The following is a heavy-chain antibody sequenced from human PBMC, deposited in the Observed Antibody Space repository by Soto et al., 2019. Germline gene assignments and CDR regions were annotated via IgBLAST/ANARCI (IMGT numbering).Heavy chain of an antibody. CDR1: GYSFTSYW. J-gene: IGHJ6*03. CDR2: IYPGDSDT. D-gene: IGHD6-6*01. V-gene: IGHV5-51*01. Sequence: GESLKISCKGSGYSFTSYWIGRVRQMPGKGLEWMGIIYPGDSDTRYSPSFQGQVTISADKSISTAYLQWSSLKASDTAMYYCATRSIAARTGHYYYMDVWGKGTTVTVSS. CDR3: ATRSIAARTGHYYYMDV.